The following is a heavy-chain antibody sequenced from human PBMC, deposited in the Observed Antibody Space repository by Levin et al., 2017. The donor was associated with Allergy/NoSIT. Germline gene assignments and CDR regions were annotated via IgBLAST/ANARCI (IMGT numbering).Heavy chain of an antibody. CDR3: ARGVFDF. CDR2: ISGSGSPT. J-gene: IGHJ4*02. V-gene: IGHV3-48*03. D-gene: IGHD2-8*02. Sequence: GGSLRLSCAASGFTFEIYGMNWVRQAPGKRLEWVSHISGSGSPTYYADPVRGRFTISRDNAKKSLYLQMTSLRVEDTAVYYCARGVFDFWGQGALVTVSS. CDR1: GFTFEIYG.